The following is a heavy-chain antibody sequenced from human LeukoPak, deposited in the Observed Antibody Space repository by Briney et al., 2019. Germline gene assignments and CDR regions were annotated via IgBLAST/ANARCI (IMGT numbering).Heavy chain of an antibody. V-gene: IGHV1-24*01. CDR1: GYTLTELS. CDR3: ATVTSGSSKLGFDY. D-gene: IGHD1-1*01. J-gene: IGHJ4*02. Sequence: ASVKVSCKVSGYTLTELSMHWVRQAPGKGLEWMGGFDPEDGETIYAQKFQGRVTMTEDTSTDTAHMELSSLRSEDTAVYYCATVTSGSSKLGFDYWGQGTLVTVSS. CDR2: FDPEDGET.